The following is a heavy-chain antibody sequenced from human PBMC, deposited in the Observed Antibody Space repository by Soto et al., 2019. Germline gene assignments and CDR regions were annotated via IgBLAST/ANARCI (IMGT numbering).Heavy chain of an antibody. CDR2: VSSSGTYI. J-gene: IGHJ4*02. Sequence: PGWSLRLSCAASGFTFSSYSMNWVRQAPGKGLEWVSSVSSSGTYIYYADSVKGRFTISRDNAKNSLYLQMSSLRAEDTAVYYCARAPQAGYSNFDYWGQGTLVTVSS. D-gene: IGHD6-13*01. V-gene: IGHV3-21*01. CDR3: ARAPQAGYSNFDY. CDR1: GFTFSSYS.